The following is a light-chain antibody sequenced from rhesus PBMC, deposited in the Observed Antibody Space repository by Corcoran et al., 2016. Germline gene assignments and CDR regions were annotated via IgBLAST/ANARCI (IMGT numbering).Light chain of an antibody. V-gene: IGKV3-10*01. Sequence: QVILTQSPATLSLSPGERATLSCRASQSVSSYLAWYQPKPGQAPRLLIYGASSRATGIPDRFSGSGSETDFTLTISSLEPEDVGVYHCYQHSSGYSFGQGTKVEIK. CDR1: QSVSSY. CDR2: GAS. CDR3: YQHSSGYS. J-gene: IGKJ2*01.